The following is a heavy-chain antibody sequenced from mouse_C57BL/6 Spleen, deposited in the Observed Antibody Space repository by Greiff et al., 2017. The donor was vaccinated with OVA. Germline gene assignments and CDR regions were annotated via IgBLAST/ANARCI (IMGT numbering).Heavy chain of an antibody. CDR3: ARGLLRDFDY. CDR1: GYTFTDYN. V-gene: IGHV1-22*01. D-gene: IGHD2-3*01. Sequence: EVKLQESGPELVKPGASVKMSCKASGYTFTDYNMHWVKQSHGKSLEWIGYINPNNGGTSYNQKFKGKATLTVNKSSSTAYMELRSLTSEDSAVYYCARGLLRDFDYWGQGTTLTVSS. J-gene: IGHJ2*01. CDR2: INPNNGGT.